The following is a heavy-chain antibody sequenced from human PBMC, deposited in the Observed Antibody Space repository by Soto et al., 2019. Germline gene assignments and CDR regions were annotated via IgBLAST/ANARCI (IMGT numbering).Heavy chain of an antibody. D-gene: IGHD4-4*01. CDR1: GFTFSSYG. Sequence: PGGSLRLSCAASGFTFSSYGMHWVRQAPGKGLEWVAVIWYDGSNKYYADSVKGRFTISRDNSKNTLYLQMNSLRAEDTAVYYCARADSTVTFAYWGRGTLVPVPS. J-gene: IGHJ4*02. CDR3: ARADSTVTFAY. CDR2: IWYDGSNK. V-gene: IGHV3-33*01.